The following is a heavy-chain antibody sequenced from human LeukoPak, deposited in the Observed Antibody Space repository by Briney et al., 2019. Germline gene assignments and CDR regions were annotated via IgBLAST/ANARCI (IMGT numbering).Heavy chain of an antibody. Sequence: LGGSLRLSCAASGFTFSSYGMHLVRQAPGKGLEWVAVIWYDGSNKYYADSVKGRFTISRDNSKNTLYLQMNSLRAEDTAVYYCARDRGYSYGFIDYWGQGTLVTVLS. CDR1: GFTFSSYG. D-gene: IGHD5-18*01. J-gene: IGHJ4*02. CDR2: IWYDGSNK. V-gene: IGHV3-33*01. CDR3: ARDRGYSYGFIDY.